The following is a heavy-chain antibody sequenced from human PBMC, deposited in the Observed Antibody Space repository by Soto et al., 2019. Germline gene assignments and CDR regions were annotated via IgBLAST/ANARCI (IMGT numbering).Heavy chain of an antibody. Sequence: GGSLRLSCAASGFSFGGYALSWVCQAPGKGLEWVSTISGSDGKTFYADSVKGRFSISRDTSQSTLYLQMNSLRADDTAMYYCARWSYLDYWGQGTRVTVSS. J-gene: IGHJ4*02. CDR3: ARWSYLDY. CDR2: ISGSDGKT. D-gene: IGHD3-3*01. CDR1: GFSFGGYA. V-gene: IGHV3-23*01.